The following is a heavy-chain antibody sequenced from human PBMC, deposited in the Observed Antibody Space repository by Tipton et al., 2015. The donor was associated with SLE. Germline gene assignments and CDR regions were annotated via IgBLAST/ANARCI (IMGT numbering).Heavy chain of an antibody. CDR1: GGSFSGYY. CDR2: INHSGST. D-gene: IGHD6-6*01. V-gene: IGHV4-34*01. CDR3: ARGSIAARGYYIDV. J-gene: IGHJ6*03. Sequence: TLSLTCAVYGGSFSGYYWSWIRQPPGKGLEWIGEINHSGSTNYNPSLKSQVTISVDTSKNQFSLKLSSVSAADTAVYYCARGSIAARGYYIDVWGKGTTVTVSS.